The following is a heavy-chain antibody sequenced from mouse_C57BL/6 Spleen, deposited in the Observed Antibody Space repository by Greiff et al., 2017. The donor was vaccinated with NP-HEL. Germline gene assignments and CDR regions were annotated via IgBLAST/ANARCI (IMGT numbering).Heavy chain of an antibody. J-gene: IGHJ2*01. V-gene: IGHV1-69*01. Sequence: QVQLQQPGAELVMPGASVKLSCKASGYPFTSYWMHWVKQRPGQGLEWIGELDPPYIYPTYNQKFKGNSTLPVDTSSSTAYMQLSSLTSEDSAVYYCARYDGYYGDYWGQGTTLTVSS. CDR1: GYPFTSYW. CDR3: ARYDGYYGDY. D-gene: IGHD2-3*01. CDR2: LDPPYIYP.